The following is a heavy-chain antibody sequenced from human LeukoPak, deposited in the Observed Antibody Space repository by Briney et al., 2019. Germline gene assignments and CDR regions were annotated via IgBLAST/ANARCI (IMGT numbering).Heavy chain of an antibody. CDR1: GGSISSYY. CDR3: ARGGVATICDY. V-gene: IGHV4-59*01. CDR2: IYYSGST. J-gene: IGHJ4*02. D-gene: IGHD5-12*01. Sequence: SETLSLTCTVSGGSISSYYWSWIRQPPGKGLEWIGYIYYSGSTNYNPSLKSRVTISVDTSKNQFSLKLSSVTAADTAVYYCARGGVATICDYWDQATLVTVSS.